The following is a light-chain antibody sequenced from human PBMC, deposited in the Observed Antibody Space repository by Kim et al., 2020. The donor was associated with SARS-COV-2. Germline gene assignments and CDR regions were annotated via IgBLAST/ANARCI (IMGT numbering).Light chain of an antibody. CDR1: QSVGSTS. CDR2: GIS. Sequence: PGEGAAPSCRASQSVGSTSLAWYQQKRGQAPRLLIYGISNRAAGIPDRFSGSGSETGFTLTISRLEPEDFAVYYCQHYGRSPPMYTFGQGTKLEI. CDR3: QHYGRSPPMYT. V-gene: IGKV3-20*01. J-gene: IGKJ2*01.